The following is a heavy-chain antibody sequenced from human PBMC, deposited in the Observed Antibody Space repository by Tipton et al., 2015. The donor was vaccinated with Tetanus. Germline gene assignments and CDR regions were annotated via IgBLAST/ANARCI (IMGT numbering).Heavy chain of an antibody. CDR1: GGSIRGGTFY. CDR2: IYESGDT. Sequence: TLSLTCTVSGGSIRGGTFYWGWIRQPPGKGLEWIGSIYESGDTYYIPSLKSRVTISVDTPKNQISLNLNSMAAADTGVYYCARHQSGYFTPFDYWGQGNLVTVSS. V-gene: IGHV4-39*01. J-gene: IGHJ4*02. CDR3: ARHQSGYFTPFDY. D-gene: IGHD3-3*01.